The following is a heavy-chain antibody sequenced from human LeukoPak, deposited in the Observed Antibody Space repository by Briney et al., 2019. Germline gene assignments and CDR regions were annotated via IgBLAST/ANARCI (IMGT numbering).Heavy chain of an antibody. CDR3: ARGIGVSLWTTFDY. D-gene: IGHD3-16*02. V-gene: IGHV4-59*01. CDR2: IYYSGST. Sequence: SETLSLTCTVSGGSISSYYWSWIRQPPGKGLEWIGYIYYSGSTNYNPSLKSRVTISVDTSKNQFSLKLSSVTAADTAVYYCARGIGVSLWTTFDYWGQGTLVTVSS. J-gene: IGHJ4*02. CDR1: GGSISSYY.